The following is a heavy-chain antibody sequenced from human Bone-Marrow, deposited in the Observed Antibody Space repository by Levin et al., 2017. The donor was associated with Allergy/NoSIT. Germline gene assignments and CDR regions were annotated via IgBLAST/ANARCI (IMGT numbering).Heavy chain of an antibody. CDR1: GGSIGTDY. D-gene: IGHD6-19*01. J-gene: IGHJ3*01. CDR3: ARNADYSSGSMNPFDV. V-gene: IGHV4-59*08. Sequence: SETLSLTCSVSGGSIGTDYWSWIRQSPGKGLEWIGYIYHSGTTNSNPSLKSRVIISVDTSRNQFSLKMTSLTAADTAVYFCARNADYSSGSMNPFDVWGPGIMVTVSS. CDR2: IYHSGTT.